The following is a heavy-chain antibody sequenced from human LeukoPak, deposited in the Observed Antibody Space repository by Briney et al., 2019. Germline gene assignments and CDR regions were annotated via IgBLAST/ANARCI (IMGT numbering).Heavy chain of an antibody. CDR2: VHQTGSP. CDR1: GSSVNSDQY. Sequence: SETLSLTCDVSGSSVNSDQYWGWMRHSPGAGLEWIGSVHQTGSPYYNPSLGSRVSLSIDSTKNSFSLRLTSVSAADTAVYYCAMLRLGELSLLANAYDIWGQGTMVIVSS. D-gene: IGHD3-16*02. V-gene: IGHV4-38-2*01. J-gene: IGHJ3*02. CDR3: AMLRLGELSLLANAYDI.